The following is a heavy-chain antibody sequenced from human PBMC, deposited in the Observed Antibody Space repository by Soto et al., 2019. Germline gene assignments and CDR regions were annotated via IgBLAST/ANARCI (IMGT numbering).Heavy chain of an antibody. J-gene: IGHJ5*02. V-gene: IGHV4-59*01. Sequence: SETLSLTWTVSGGSISSYYWSWIRQPPGKGLEWIGYIYYSGSTNYNPSLKSRVTISVDTSKNQFSLKLSSVTAADTAVYYCAREYYSSSWYGWFDPWGQGTLVTVSS. CDR1: GGSISSYY. D-gene: IGHD6-13*01. CDR2: IYYSGST. CDR3: AREYYSSSWYGWFDP.